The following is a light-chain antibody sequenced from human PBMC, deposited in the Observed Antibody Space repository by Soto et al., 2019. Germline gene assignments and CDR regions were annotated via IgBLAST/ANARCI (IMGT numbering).Light chain of an antibody. CDR2: DTS. V-gene: IGKV3-11*01. CDR3: QQRTNRPL. Sequence: EIVLTQSPATLSLSPGERATLSCRASQTISSFLAWYQQKPGQAPRLLIYDTSTRATGVPARFSGSRSGTDFTLTISSLEPEDFAVYYCQQRTNRPLFGQGTKLEIK. J-gene: IGKJ2*01. CDR1: QTISSF.